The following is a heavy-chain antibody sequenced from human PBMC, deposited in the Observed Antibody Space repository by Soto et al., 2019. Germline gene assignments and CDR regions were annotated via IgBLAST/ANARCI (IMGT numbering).Heavy chain of an antibody. CDR1: GGSISGGGYS. CDR3: ARVPDR. Sequence: PSGTLCLTCAVSGGSISGGGYSWSWIRQPPGKGLEWIGYIYHSGSTYYNPSLKSRVTISVDRSKNQFSLKLSSVTAADTAVYYCARVPDRWGQGTLVTVS. V-gene: IGHV4-30-2*01. CDR2: IYHSGST. D-gene: IGHD2-2*01. J-gene: IGHJ5*02.